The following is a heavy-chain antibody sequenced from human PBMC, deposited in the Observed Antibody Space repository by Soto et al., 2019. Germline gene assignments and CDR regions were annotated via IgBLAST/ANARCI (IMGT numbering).Heavy chain of an antibody. CDR1: GYTFTNYG. V-gene: IGHV1-18*04. J-gene: IGHJ4*02. CDR2: ISTYNGDR. CDR3: AILPHDTYDYDY. Sequence: GASVKVSCKASGYTFTNYGILWLRQAPGQGLEWMGWISTYNGDRAYAQKIQDRVTLTRDISTSTAYMELRSLGSDDTAIYYCAILPHDTYDYDYWGQGTPVTVSS. D-gene: IGHD5-12*01.